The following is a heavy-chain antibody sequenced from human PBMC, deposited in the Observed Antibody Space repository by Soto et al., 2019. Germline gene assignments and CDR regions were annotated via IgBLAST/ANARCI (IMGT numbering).Heavy chain of an antibody. CDR2: IYYSGST. Sequence: QVQLQESGPGLVKPSETLSLTCTVSGGSISSYYWSWIRQPPGKGLEWIGYIYYSGSTNYNPSLKSRVTISVDTSKDQFSLKLSSVTAADTAVYYCARDQKREGGYYYYGMDVWGQGTTVTVSS. CDR3: ARDQKREGGYYYYGMDV. J-gene: IGHJ6*02. V-gene: IGHV4-59*01. CDR1: GGSISSYY. D-gene: IGHD3-16*01.